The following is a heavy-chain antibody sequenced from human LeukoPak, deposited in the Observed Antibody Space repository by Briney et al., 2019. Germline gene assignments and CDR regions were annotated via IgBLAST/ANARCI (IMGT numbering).Heavy chain of an antibody. CDR3: AKDRVGEIDY. CDR2: ISYDGSNK. J-gene: IGHJ4*02. CDR1: GFTFSSYG. V-gene: IGHV3-30*18. D-gene: IGHD3-16*01. Sequence: GGSLRLSCAASGFTFSSYGMHWVRQAPGKGLEWVAVISYDGSNKYYADSVEGRFTISRDNSKNTLYLQMNSLRAEDTAVYYCAKDRVGEIDYWGQGTLVTVSS.